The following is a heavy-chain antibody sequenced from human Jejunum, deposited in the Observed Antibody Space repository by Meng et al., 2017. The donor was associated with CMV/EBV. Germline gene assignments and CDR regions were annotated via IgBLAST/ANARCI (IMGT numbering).Heavy chain of an antibody. CDR1: GGSISTYY. D-gene: IGHD4-11*01. Sequence: VSGGSISTYYWNWIRQPPGKGGKGLGWIGYIYYSGTTYYNPSLKSRVTISVDTAKNQFSLKLNSVTAADTAVYFCARAHNDYSINSWGQGTLVTVSS. J-gene: IGHJ5*02. CDR2: IYYSGTT. CDR3: ARAHNDYSINS. V-gene: IGHV4-59*01.